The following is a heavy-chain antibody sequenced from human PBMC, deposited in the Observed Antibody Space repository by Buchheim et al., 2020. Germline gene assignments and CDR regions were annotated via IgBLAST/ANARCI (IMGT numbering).Heavy chain of an antibody. D-gene: IGHD3-9*01. Sequence: QVQLVESGGGVVQPGRSLRLSCAASGFTFSSYGMHWVRQAPGKGLEWVAVISYDGSNKYYADSVKGRFTISRDNSKTTLYLQMNSLRAEDTAVYYCAKEMADILTGYAPNYYYYGMDVWGQGTT. CDR1: GFTFSSYG. CDR3: AKEMADILTGYAPNYYYYGMDV. CDR2: ISYDGSNK. J-gene: IGHJ6*02. V-gene: IGHV3-30*18.